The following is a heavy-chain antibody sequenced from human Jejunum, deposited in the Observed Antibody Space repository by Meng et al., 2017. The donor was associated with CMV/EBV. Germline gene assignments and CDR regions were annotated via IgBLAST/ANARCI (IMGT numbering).Heavy chain of an antibody. Sequence: SCTAAGGTYRNYAISWARQATGKGIERIGGNGPMFGDTDYEDNFRSRLTVTTDASSTTAYMDLRGLTSDDTAVYYCASGKNGEWDYWGQGTLVTVSS. CDR1: GGTYRNYA. J-gene: IGHJ4*02. V-gene: IGHV1-69*05. D-gene: IGHD1-14*01. CDR3: ASGKNGEWDY. CDR2: NGPMFGDT.